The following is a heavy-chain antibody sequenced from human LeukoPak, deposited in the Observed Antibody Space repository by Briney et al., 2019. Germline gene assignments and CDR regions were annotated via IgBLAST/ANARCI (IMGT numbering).Heavy chain of an antibody. D-gene: IGHD3-22*01. J-gene: IGHJ3*02. V-gene: IGHV1-18*01. CDR2: ISAYSGNT. CDR1: GYTFTNYG. CDR3: ARDGHRRYYYGSSGREDVFDI. Sequence: ASMKVSCKASGYTFTNYGISWVRQAPGQGLEWMGWISAYSGNTKYAQKFQGRVTMTTDTSTSTAYMELRSLRSDDTAMYYCARDGHRRYYYGSSGREDVFDIWGQGTMVTVSS.